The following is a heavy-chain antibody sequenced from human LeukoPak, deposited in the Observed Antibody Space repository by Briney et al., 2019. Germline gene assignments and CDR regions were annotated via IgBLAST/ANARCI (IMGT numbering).Heavy chain of an antibody. D-gene: IGHD3-10*01. Sequence: SVKVSFKASGFTFTSSVVQWVRQARGQRLEWIGWIVVGSGNTNYAQKFQERVTTTRDMSTSTAYMELSSLRFEDTAVYYCAADRAGSYLRFVYWGQGTPVTVSS. CDR2: IVVGSGNT. CDR3: AADRAGSYLRFVY. V-gene: IGHV1-58*01. J-gene: IGHJ4*02. CDR1: GFTFTSSV.